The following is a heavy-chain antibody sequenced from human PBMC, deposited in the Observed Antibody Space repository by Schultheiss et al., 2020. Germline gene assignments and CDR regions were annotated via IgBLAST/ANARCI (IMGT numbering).Heavy chain of an antibody. D-gene: IGHD2-2*02. CDR3: ARTVRLGYCSSTSCYKVRAPLSPPSWFDP. J-gene: IGHJ5*02. CDR1: GYTFTGYY. Sequence: ASVKVSCKASGYTFTGYYMHWVRQAPGQGLEWMGWINPNSGGTNYAQKFQGRVTMTRDTSISTAYMELSRLRSDDTAVYYCARTVRLGYCSSTSCYKVRAPLSPPSWFDPWGQGTLV. CDR2: INPNSGGT. V-gene: IGHV1-2*02.